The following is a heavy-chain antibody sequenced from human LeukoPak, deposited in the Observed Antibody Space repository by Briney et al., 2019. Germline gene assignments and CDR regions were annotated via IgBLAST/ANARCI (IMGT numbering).Heavy chain of an antibody. CDR3: AKGGGYDYVWGSYRVDY. V-gene: IGHV3-23*01. D-gene: IGHD3-16*02. CDR1: GFTFSSYA. Sequence: GGSLRLPCAASGFTFSSYAMSWVRQAPGKGLEWVSAISGSGGSTYYADSVKGRFTISRDNSKNTLYLQMNSLRAEDTAVYYCAKGGGYDYVWGSYRVDYWGQGTLVTVSS. CDR2: ISGSGGST. J-gene: IGHJ4*02.